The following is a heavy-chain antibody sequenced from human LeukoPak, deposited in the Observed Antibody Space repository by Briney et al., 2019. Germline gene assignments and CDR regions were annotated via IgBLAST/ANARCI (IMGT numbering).Heavy chain of an antibody. J-gene: IGHJ4*02. CDR3: ARDRPFGGSSGYYYYFDY. D-gene: IGHD3-22*01. CDR2: ISGSSSTI. Sequence: GGSLRLSCAASGFTFSSYSMNWVRQAPGKGLEWISYISGSSSTIYYADSVKGRFTISRDNAKNSLYLQMNSLRAEDTAVYYCARDRPFGGSSGYYYYFDYWGQGTLVTVSS. CDR1: GFTFSSYS. V-gene: IGHV3-48*01.